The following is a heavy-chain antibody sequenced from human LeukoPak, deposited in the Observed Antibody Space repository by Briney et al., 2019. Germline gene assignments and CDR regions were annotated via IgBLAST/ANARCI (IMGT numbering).Heavy chain of an antibody. J-gene: IGHJ3*02. Sequence: AETLSLTCTVPGGSMSSYYWSWIRQPPGKGLEWIGYIYYTGSTNYNPSLKSRVTISIDTTKNQFSLKLSSVTAADTALYFCARDYTMTHAFDIWGQGTLVTVS. D-gene: IGHD3-22*01. CDR2: IYYTGST. CDR3: ARDYTMTHAFDI. V-gene: IGHV4-59*01. CDR1: GGSMSSYY.